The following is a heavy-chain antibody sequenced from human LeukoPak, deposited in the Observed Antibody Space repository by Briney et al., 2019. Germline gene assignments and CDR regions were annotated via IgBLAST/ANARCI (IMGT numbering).Heavy chain of an antibody. D-gene: IGHD3-10*01. CDR2: IYYSGRT. CDR3: ARVAKHFRGGLSFYYMDV. Sequence: SETLSLTCTVSGGSISSYYWSWIRQPPGKGLEWIGSIYYSGRTYYNPSLKSRVTISLDTSKNQFSLKVISVTAADTAVYYCARVAKHFRGGLSFYYMDVWGKGTTVTISS. V-gene: IGHV4-39*07. J-gene: IGHJ6*03. CDR1: GGSISSYY.